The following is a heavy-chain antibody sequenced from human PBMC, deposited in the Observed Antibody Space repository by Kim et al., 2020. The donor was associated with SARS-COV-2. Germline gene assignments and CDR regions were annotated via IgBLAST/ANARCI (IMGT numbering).Heavy chain of an antibody. CDR2: ISSSGSTI. Sequence: GGSLRLSCAASGFTFSSYEMNWVRQAPGKGLEWVSYISSSGSTIYYADSVKGRFTISRDNAKNSLYLQMNSLRAEDTAVYYCASHYYDILAWGQGTLVTVSS. CDR1: GFTFSSYE. V-gene: IGHV3-48*03. D-gene: IGHD3-9*01. J-gene: IGHJ5*02. CDR3: ASHYYDILA.